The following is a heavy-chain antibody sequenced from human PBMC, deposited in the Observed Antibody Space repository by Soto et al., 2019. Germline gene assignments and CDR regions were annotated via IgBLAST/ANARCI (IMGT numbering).Heavy chain of an antibody. V-gene: IGHV3-21*01. D-gene: IGHD3-10*01. CDR2: ISSSSSYI. J-gene: IGHJ5*02. CDR3: AKVGQLLYDDP. Sequence: EVQLVESGGGLVKPGGSLRLSCAASGFTFSSYSMNWVRQAPGKGLEWVSSISSSSSYIYYADSVKGQFTISRENAKNSLSLQMNSLRAEDTAVYYCAKVGQLLYDDPWGQGTLVTVSS. CDR1: GFTFSSYS.